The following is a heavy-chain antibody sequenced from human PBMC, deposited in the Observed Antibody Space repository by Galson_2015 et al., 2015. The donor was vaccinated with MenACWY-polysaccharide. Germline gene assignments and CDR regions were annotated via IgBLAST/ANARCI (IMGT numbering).Heavy chain of an antibody. V-gene: IGHV3-48*02. J-gene: IGHJ3*02. CDR1: GVIFSTYS. CDR2: IRSSGSTI. Sequence: SLRLGCAACGVIFSTYSMNWVRQAPGKGLVWASYIRSSGSTIHYEDSVRGRFTISRDNAKKSLYLQMNSLRDEDTAVYYCALYNWNDKGGALDIWGRRTMVPVSS. D-gene: IGHD1-1*01. CDR3: ALYNWNDKGGALDI.